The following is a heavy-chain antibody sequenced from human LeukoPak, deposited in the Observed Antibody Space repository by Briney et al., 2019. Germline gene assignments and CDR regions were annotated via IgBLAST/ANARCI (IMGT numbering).Heavy chain of an antibody. CDR1: GYTFTSYA. Sequence: ASVKVSCKASGYTFTSYAMNWVRQAPGQGLEWMGWINTNTGNPTYAQGFTGRFVFSLDTSVSTAYLQISSLKAEDTAVYYCARVDDTIAAADDNWFDPWGQGTLVTVSS. CDR3: ARVDDTIAAADDNWFDP. J-gene: IGHJ5*02. D-gene: IGHD6-13*01. CDR2: INTNTGNP. V-gene: IGHV7-4-1*02.